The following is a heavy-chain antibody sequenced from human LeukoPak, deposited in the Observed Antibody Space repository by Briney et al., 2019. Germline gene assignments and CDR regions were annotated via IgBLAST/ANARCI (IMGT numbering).Heavy chain of an antibody. Sequence: SQTLSLACTVAAGSTSSGDYPWSWIRQPPGKGLEWIGYIFHTRHTSYNPSLKSRFTISVDMSKNQLSLRLTSVTAADTAVYYCARGNRDSSGYKRDDGFDIGGQGTMVTVSS. CDR3: ARGNRDSSGYKRDDGFDI. J-gene: IGHJ3*02. CDR2: IFHTRHT. V-gene: IGHV4-30-2*01. D-gene: IGHD3-22*01. CDR1: AGSTSSGDYP.